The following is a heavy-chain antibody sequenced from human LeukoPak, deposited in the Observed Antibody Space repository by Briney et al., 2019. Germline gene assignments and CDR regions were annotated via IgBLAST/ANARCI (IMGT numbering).Heavy chain of an antibody. CDR1: GFTFGDYA. D-gene: IGHD2-15*01. J-gene: IGHJ4*02. CDR2: ISDSGGST. Sequence: GGSLRLSCTASGFTFGDYAMSWFRQAPGKGLEWVSGISDSGGSTYYADSVKGRFTISRDNSKNTLYLQVNSLRAEDTAVYYCAKGYCSGGSCWDYFDYWGQGTLVTVSS. CDR3: AKGYCSGGSCWDYFDY. V-gene: IGHV3-23*01.